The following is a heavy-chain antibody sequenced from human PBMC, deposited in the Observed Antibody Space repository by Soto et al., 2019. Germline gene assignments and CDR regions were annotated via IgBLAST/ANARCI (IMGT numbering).Heavy chain of an antibody. V-gene: IGHV1-18*04. CDR3: TREAGWQRMVPYD. Sequence: QVQLVQSGSEVKKPGASVNVSCKAFGYTFTSYGFSWVRQDPGQGLEWLGWISAFNGDTQYAQTMKGRLTVTTDTSTTTVHMELRSLTPADTAVYYCTREAGWQRMVPYDWGQGTLVSVS. CDR2: ISAFNGDT. D-gene: IGHD6-25*01. J-gene: IGHJ4*02. CDR1: GYTFTSYG.